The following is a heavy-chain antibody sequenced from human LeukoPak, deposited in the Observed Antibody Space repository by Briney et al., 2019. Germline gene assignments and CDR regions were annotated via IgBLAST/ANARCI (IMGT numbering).Heavy chain of an antibody. J-gene: IGHJ4*02. V-gene: IGHV1-18*01. CDR1: GYTFTSYG. D-gene: IGHD1-14*01. CDR3: ARVDRKFFDY. CDR2: ISAYNGNT. Sequence: ASVTVSFKASGYTFTSYGMSWVRQAPGQGLEWMGWISAYNGNTNYAQKLQGRVTMTTDTSTSTAYMELRSLRSDDTAVYYCARVDRKFFDYGGQGTLVTVTS.